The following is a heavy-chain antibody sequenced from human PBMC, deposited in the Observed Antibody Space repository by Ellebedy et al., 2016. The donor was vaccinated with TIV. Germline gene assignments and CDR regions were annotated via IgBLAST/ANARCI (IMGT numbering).Heavy chain of an antibody. J-gene: IGHJ4*02. D-gene: IGHD6-6*01. CDR1: GYTFTGYY. Sequence: ASVKVSRKASGYTFTGYYMHWVRQAPGQGLEWMGWINPNSGGTNYAQKFQGRVTMTRDTSISTAYMELSRLRSDDTAVYYCARDYSSSTDFDYWGQGTLVTVSS. V-gene: IGHV1-2*02. CDR2: INPNSGGT. CDR3: ARDYSSSTDFDY.